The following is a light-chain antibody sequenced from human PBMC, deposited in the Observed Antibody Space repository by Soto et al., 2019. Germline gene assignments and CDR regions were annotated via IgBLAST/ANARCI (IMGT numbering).Light chain of an antibody. V-gene: IGKV3-20*01. CDR2: GAS. CDR3: QPYCSSPSYP. CDR1: QSVSSSY. J-gene: IGKJ2*01. Sequence: EIVLTQSPGTLSLSPGERATLSCRASQSVSSSYLAWYQQKPGQAPRLLIYGASSRATGIPDRFSGSGSGTDFPPTISRLEPEDFAVYYCQPYCSSPSYPFGQGTKLEIK.